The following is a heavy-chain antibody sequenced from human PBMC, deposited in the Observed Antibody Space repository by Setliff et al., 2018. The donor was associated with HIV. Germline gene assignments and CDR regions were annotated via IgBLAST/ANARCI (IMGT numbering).Heavy chain of an antibody. CDR1: GHTFISYH. CDR3: VRTIYEWGAFDV. Sequence: ASVKVSCKAPGHTFISYHIHWVRQASGQGLEWMGIINTSGDNKDYAQKFQGRLTMTKDTSTSTVYMQLSSLRSEDTAVYYCVRTIYEWGAFDVWGQGTMVTVSS. D-gene: IGHD2-8*01. J-gene: IGHJ3*01. CDR2: INTSGDNK. V-gene: IGHV1-46*01.